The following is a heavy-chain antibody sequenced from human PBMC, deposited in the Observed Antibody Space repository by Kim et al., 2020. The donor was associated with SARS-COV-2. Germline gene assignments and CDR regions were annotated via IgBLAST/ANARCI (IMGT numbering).Heavy chain of an antibody. J-gene: IGHJ6*01. CDR1: GGSVSSGIYY. Sequence: SETLSLTCTVSGGSVSSGIYYWSWIRQPPGKGLEWIGYIYYSGSTNYNPSLKSRVSISVDTSKNQFSLKLSSVTAADTAVYECARVAVRCVYYYFGM. V-gene: IGHV4-61*01. CDR2: IYYSGST. CDR3: ARVAVRCVYYYFGM. D-gene: IGHD3-10*01.